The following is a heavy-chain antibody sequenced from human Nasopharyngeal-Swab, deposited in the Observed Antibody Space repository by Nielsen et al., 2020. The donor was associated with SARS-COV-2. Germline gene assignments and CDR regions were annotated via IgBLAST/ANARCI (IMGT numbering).Heavy chain of an antibody. CDR1: GFTFSSYG. J-gene: IGHJ4*02. CDR2: ISYDGSNK. V-gene: IGHV3-30*03. D-gene: IGHD1-26*01. CDR3: AREGIVGATDLSFDY. Sequence: GGSLRLSCAASGFTFSSYGMHWVRQVPGKGLEWVAVISYDGSNKYYADSVKGRFTISRDNSKNTLYLQMNSLRAEDTAVYYCAREGIVGATDLSFDYWGQGTLVTVSS.